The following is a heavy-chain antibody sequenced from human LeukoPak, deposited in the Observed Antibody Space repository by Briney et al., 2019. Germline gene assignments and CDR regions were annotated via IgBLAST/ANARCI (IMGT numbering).Heavy chain of an antibody. CDR3: ARDRRYSYGWDYYYMDV. CDR1: GFTFSSYG. J-gene: IGHJ6*03. Sequence: GGSLRLSCAASGFTFSSYGMHWVRQAPGKGLEWVAFIRYDGSNKYYADSVKGRFTISRDNAKNSLYLQMNSLRAEDTAVYYCARDRRYSYGWDYYYMDVWGKGTTVTISS. D-gene: IGHD5-18*01. V-gene: IGHV3-30*02. CDR2: IRYDGSNK.